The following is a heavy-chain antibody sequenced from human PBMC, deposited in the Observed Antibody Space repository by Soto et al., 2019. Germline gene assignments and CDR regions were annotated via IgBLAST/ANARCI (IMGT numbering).Heavy chain of an antibody. CDR2: ISAYNGNT. V-gene: IGHV1-18*01. Sequence: QVQLVQSGAEVKKPGASVKVSCKASGYTFTSYGISWVRQAPGQGLEWMGWISAYNGNTHYAQTPQGRVTMTPETSTSRAVMELMSLRSDATAVDYCAREYRSSWVHVNMFDAWGQGTLVTVCS. CDR3: AREYRSSWVHVNMFDA. J-gene: IGHJ5*02. CDR1: GYTFTSYG. D-gene: IGHD6-13*01.